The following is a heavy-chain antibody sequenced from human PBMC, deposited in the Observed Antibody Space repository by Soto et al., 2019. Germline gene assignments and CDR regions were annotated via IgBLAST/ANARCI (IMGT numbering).Heavy chain of an antibody. Sequence: SVKVSCKASGGTFSSYAISWVRQAPGQGLEWMGGIIPIFGTANYAQKFQGRVTITADKSTSTAYMELSSLRSEDTAVYYCAASGPTFYYYGMDVWGQGTTVTVSS. CDR2: IIPIFGTA. J-gene: IGHJ6*02. D-gene: IGHD3-10*01. CDR1: GGTFSSYA. V-gene: IGHV1-69*06. CDR3: AASGPTFYYYGMDV.